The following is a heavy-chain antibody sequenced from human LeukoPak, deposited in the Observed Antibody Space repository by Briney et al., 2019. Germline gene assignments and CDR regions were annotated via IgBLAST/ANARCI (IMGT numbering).Heavy chain of an antibody. V-gene: IGHV4-39*01. CDR2: IYYSGST. CDR1: GGSINSRYYY. D-gene: IGHD5-18*01. J-gene: IGHJ4*02. CDR3: ARLRAEGYSYGSLDY. Sequence: PSETLSFTCTVSGGSINSRYYYWGWIRQPPGKGLEWIGSIYYSGSTDYNPTLKSRVTISVDTSKKQLSLKLRSVTAADTAVYYCARLRAEGYSYGSLDYWGQGTLVTVSS.